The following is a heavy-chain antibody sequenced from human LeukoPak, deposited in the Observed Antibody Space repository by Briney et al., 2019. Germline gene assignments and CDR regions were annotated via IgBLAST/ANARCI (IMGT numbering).Heavy chain of an antibody. D-gene: IGHD2-15*01. J-gene: IGHJ4*02. CDR3: ARVPRYCSGGSCSDY. CDR2: ISSSSSYI. V-gene: IGHV3-21*01. Sequence: DPGGSLRLSCAASGFTFSSYSVNWVRQAPGKGLEWVSSISSSSSYIYYADSVKGRFTISRDNAKNSLYLQMNSLRAEDTAVYYCARVPRYCSGGSCSDYWGQGTLVTVSS. CDR1: GFTFSSYS.